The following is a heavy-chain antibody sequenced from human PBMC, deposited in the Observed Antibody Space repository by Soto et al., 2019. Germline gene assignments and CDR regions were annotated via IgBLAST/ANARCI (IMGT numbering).Heavy chain of an antibody. D-gene: IGHD3-16*01. Sequence: SETLSLTCTVSGGSIRSGSHYWSWIRQHPGKGLEWIGYIYYSGSTYYDPSLKSRITISISTSKNQFSLKLTSVTAADTAVYYCAREGGDGIDYWGQGTLVTVSS. CDR3: AREGGDGIDY. CDR2: IYYSGST. V-gene: IGHV4-31*03. CDR1: GGSIRSGSHY. J-gene: IGHJ4*02.